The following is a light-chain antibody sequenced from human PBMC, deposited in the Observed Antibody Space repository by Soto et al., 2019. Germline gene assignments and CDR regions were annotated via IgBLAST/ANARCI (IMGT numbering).Light chain of an antibody. Sequence: QSALTQPASVSGSPGQSITISCTGTSSDVGDYNYVSWYQEHPGKAPKLMIYDVSNRPSGVSNRFSGSKSGSTASLTISGLQADDEADYYCSSYTSSTPRVFGTGTKLTVL. J-gene: IGLJ1*01. V-gene: IGLV2-14*01. CDR3: SSYTSSTPRV. CDR1: SSDVGDYNY. CDR2: DVS.